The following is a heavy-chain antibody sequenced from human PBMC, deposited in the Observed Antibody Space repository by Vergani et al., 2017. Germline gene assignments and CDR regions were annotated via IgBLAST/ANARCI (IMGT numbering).Heavy chain of an antibody. J-gene: IGHJ1*01. V-gene: IGHV3-20*04. CDR2: INWNGGSI. Sequence: EVQLVESGGGVVRPGGSLRLSCAASGFTFDDYGMSWVRQAPGKGLEWVSGINWNGGSIGYADSVKGRFTISRDNAKNSLYLQMNSLRAEDTALYYCSKGYSSGYYSYFQHWGQGTLVTVSS. CDR3: SKGYSSGYYSYFQH. D-gene: IGHD3-22*01. CDR1: GFTFDDYG.